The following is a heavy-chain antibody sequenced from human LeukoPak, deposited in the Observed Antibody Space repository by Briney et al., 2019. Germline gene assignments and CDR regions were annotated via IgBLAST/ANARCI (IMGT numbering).Heavy chain of an antibody. D-gene: IGHD2-2*01. V-gene: IGHV1-46*01. CDR3: ARANCSSTSCAPDY. CDR1: GYTFTSYY. J-gene: IGHJ4*02. Sequence: ASVKVSCKASGYTFTSYYMHWVRQAPGQGLEWMGIINPSGGSTIYAQIFQGRVTMTRDTSTSTVYMGLSRLRSEDTAVYYCARANCSSTSCAPDYWGQGMLVTVSS. CDR2: INPSGGST.